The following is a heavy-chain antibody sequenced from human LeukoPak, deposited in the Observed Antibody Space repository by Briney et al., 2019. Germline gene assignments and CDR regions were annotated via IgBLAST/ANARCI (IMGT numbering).Heavy chain of an antibody. D-gene: IGHD6-19*01. CDR3: ARVPYSSGWTNYYYYGMDV. J-gene: IGHJ6*04. V-gene: IGHV1-69*13. CDR2: IIPIFGTA. Sequence: SVKVSCKASGGTFSGYAISWVRQAPGQGLEWMGGIIPIFGTANYAQKFQGRVTITADESTSTAYMELSSLRSEDTAVYYCARVPYSSGWTNYYYYGMDVWGKGTTVTVSS. CDR1: GGTFSGYA.